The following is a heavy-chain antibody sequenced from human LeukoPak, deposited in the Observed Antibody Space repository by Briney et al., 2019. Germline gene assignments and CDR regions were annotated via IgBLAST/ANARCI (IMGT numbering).Heavy chain of an antibody. V-gene: IGHV3-30-3*01. J-gene: IGHJ6*04. CDR2: ISYDGSNK. D-gene: IGHD3-3*01. Sequence: PGGSLRLSCAASGFTFSSYAMHWVRQAPGKGLEWVAVISYDGSNKYYADSVKGRFTISRDNSKNTLYLQMNSLRAEDTAVYYCARPGDSITIFGPGSGMDVWGKGTTVTVSS. CDR3: ARPGDSITIFGPGSGMDV. CDR1: GFTFSSYA.